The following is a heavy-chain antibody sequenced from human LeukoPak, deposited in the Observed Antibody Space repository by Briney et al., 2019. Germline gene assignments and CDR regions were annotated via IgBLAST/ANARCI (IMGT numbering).Heavy chain of an antibody. D-gene: IGHD6-19*01. V-gene: IGHV3-30*18. CDR1: GFTFSSYG. CDR2: ISYDGSNK. CDR3: AKDRGIAVAGIDY. Sequence: PGGSLRLSCAASGFTFSSYGMHWVRQAPGKGLEWVAVISYDGSNKYYADSVKGRFTISRDNSKNTLYLQMNSLRAEDTAVYYCAKDRGIAVAGIDYWGQGTLVTVSP. J-gene: IGHJ4*02.